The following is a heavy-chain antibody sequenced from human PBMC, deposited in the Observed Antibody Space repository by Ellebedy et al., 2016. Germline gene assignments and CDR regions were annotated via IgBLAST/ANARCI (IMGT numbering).Heavy chain of an antibody. D-gene: IGHD2-2*01. J-gene: IGHJ4*02. V-gene: IGHV3-23*01. CDR3: AKLSSTTCYAGVSD. CDR1: GFTFSNYA. CDR2: IRGSGGST. Sequence: GESLKISXAASGFTFSNYAMSWVRQAPGKGLEWVSSIRGSGGSTYYADSVKGRFTISRDNSKNTLYLQMNSLRAEDTAVYYCAKLSSTTCYAGVSDWGQGTLVTVSS.